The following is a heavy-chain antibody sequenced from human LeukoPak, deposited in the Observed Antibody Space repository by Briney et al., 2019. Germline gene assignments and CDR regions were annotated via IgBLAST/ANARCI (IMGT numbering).Heavy chain of an antibody. CDR1: GYTFTSYD. J-gene: IGHJ3*02. D-gene: IGHD2-21*02. V-gene: IGHV1-8*01. Sequence: ASVKVSCKASGYTFTSYDINWVRQATGQGLEWMGWMNPNSGITGYAQKFQGRATMTRNTSVSTAYMELSSLRSEDTAVYYCARNTYCGGDCYWNHDAFDIWGQGTMVTVSS. CDR3: ARNTYCGGDCYWNHDAFDI. CDR2: MNPNSGIT.